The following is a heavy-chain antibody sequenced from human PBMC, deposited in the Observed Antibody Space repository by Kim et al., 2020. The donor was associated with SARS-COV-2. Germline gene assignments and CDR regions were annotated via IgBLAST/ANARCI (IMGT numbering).Heavy chain of an antibody. CDR3: VFRSDIPPAGFVTPFGL. D-gene: IGHD6-13*01. V-gene: IGHV3-23*01. CDR1: GFTFTTYG. Sequence: GGSLRLSCVASGFTFTTYGMSWVRQAPGKGLEWVSTINHSGVRTYYADSVKGRFTISRDNSKNTLYLQMNSLSAEDSALYYCVFRSDIPPAGFVTPFGLWGQGTLVTVSS. J-gene: IGHJ4*02. CDR2: INHSGVRT.